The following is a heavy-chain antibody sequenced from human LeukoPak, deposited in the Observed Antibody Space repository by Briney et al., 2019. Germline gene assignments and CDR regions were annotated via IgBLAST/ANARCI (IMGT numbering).Heavy chain of an antibody. Sequence: ASVKVSCKASGYTLTSYDINWVRQATGQGLEWMGWMNPNSGNTGYAQKLQGRVTMTRNTSISTAYMELSSLRSEDTAVYYCARARSSIAAFYWGQGTLVTVSS. V-gene: IGHV1-8*01. J-gene: IGHJ4*02. CDR3: ARARSSIAAFY. CDR1: GYTLTSYD. D-gene: IGHD6-6*01. CDR2: MNPNSGNT.